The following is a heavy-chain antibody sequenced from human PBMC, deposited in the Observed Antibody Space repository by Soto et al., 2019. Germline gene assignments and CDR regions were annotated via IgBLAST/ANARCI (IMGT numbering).Heavy chain of an antibody. V-gene: IGHV3-9*01. CDR1: GFTFDDYA. D-gene: IGHD2-2*01. Sequence: GGSLRLSCAASGFTFDDYAMHWVRQAPGKGPEWVSGISWNSASIGYADSVKGRFTISRDNAKKSLYLQMNSLKAEDTAVYYCTHQRWGAFEIWGQGTMVTVSS. CDR2: ISWNSASI. CDR3: THQRWGAFEI. J-gene: IGHJ3*02.